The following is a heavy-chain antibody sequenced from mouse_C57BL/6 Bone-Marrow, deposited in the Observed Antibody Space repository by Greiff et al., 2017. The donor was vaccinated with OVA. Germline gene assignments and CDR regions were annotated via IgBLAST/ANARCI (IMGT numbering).Heavy chain of an antibody. Sequence: VKVVESGPGLVQPSQSLSITCTVSGFSLTSYGVHWVRQSPGKGLEWLGVIWRGGSTDYNAAFMSRLSITKDNSKSQVFFKMNSLQADDTAIYYCAKKGAYGDWYFDVWGTGTTVTVSS. V-gene: IGHV2-5*01. CDR1: GFSLTSYG. J-gene: IGHJ1*03. D-gene: IGHD1-1*01. CDR2: IWRGGST. CDR3: AKKGAYGDWYFDV.